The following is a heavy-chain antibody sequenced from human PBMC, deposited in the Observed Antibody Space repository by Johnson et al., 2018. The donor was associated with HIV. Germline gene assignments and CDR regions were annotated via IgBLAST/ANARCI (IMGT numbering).Heavy chain of an antibody. CDR2: LSSGGDT. Sequence: VQLVESGGGVVQPGGSLRLSCAASGLSVSNNYMTWVRQAPGKGLEWVSVLSSGGDTWYAGSVTGRFSISRDNSKNTLYLQMNSLRAEDTAVYYCAREREDYGLDIWGQGTMVTVSS. J-gene: IGHJ3*02. CDR3: AREREDYGLDI. D-gene: IGHD4/OR15-4a*01. V-gene: IGHV3-66*01. CDR1: GLSVSNNY.